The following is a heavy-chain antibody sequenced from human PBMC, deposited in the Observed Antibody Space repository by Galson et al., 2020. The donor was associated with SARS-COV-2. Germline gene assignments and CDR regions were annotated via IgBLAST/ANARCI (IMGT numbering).Heavy chain of an antibody. CDR2: ISHSGGT. D-gene: IGHD1-26*01. V-gene: IGHV4-30-2*01. Sequence: SETLSLTCAVSGTSISSGSYSWNWIRQPPGKGLEWIGYISHSGGTYYNPSLKSRVTISADTSKNQFSLRLTSVTAADTAVYYCARESRWDLYFDYWGQGSLVTVSS. CDR3: ARESRWDLYFDY. CDR1: GTSISSGSYS. J-gene: IGHJ4*02.